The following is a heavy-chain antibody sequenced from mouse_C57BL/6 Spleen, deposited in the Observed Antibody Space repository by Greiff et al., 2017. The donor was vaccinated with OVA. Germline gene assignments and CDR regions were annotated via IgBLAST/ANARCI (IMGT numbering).Heavy chain of an antibody. Sequence: VQLQQSGAELVKPGASVKISCKASGYAFSSYWMNWVKQRPGKGLEWIGQIYPGDGDTNYNGKFKGKATLTADKSSSTAYMQLSSLTPEDSAVYFCAREDYYGSSSFDYWGQGTTLTVSS. J-gene: IGHJ2*01. CDR1: GYAFSSYW. D-gene: IGHD1-1*01. CDR3: AREDYYGSSSFDY. V-gene: IGHV1-80*01. CDR2: IYPGDGDT.